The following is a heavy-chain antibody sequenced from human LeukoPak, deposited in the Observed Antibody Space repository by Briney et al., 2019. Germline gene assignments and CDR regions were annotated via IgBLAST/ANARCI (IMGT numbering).Heavy chain of an antibody. CDR2: SGST. CDR1: GGSISSSSYF. D-gene: IGHD3-10*01. Sequence: SETLSLTCTVSGGSISSSSYFWGWIRQPPGKGLEWIGSSGSTYYSPSLKSRVTISVDMSKNQFSMKLSSVTAADTAVYYCASALWFGELELDPWGQGTLVTVSS. J-gene: IGHJ5*02. V-gene: IGHV4-39*01. CDR3: ASALWFGELELDP.